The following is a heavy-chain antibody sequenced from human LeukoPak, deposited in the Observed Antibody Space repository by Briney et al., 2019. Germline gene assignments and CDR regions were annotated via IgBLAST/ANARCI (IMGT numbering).Heavy chain of an antibody. D-gene: IGHD3-10*01. CDR2: IRGSGGST. J-gene: IGHJ3*02. V-gene: IGHV3-23*01. CDR1: GFTFSSYA. CDR3: AKVVRGVLLTGAFDI. Sequence: PRGSLRLSCAASGFTFSSYAMSWVRQAPGKGLEWVSAIRGSGGSTYYADSVKGRFTISRDNSKNTLYLQMISLRAEDTAVYYCAKVVRGVLLTGAFDIWGQGTMVTVSS.